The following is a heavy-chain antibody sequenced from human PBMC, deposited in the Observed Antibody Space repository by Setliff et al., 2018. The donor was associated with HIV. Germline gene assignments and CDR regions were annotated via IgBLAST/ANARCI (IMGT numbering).Heavy chain of an antibody. CDR3: ARLLPGDYYGSGSYFDY. J-gene: IGHJ4*02. V-gene: IGHV4-38-2*01. CDR2: IYHSGST. CDR1: TYSISSGFY. D-gene: IGHD3-10*01. Sequence: SETLSLTCVVSTYSISSGFYWAWIRQPPGKGLEWIGSIYHSGSTYYNPSLKSRVTISIDTSKNQFSLRLTSVTAADTAVYYCARLLPGDYYGSGSYFDYWGQGTPVTVSS.